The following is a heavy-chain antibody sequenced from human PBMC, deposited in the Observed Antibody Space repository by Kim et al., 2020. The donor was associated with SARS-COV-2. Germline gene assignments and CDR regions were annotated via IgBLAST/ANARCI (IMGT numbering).Heavy chain of an antibody. D-gene: IGHD4-17*01. Sequence: SETLSLTCTVSGGSISSSTYYWGWIRQPPGKGLEWIGSISYSGSTYYNPSLKSRVTISGDTSKKQFSLKLSSVTAADTAVYYCAGQPEAVYFQHWRQGTL. CDR2: ISYSGST. J-gene: IGHJ1*01. CDR3: AGQPEAVYFQH. V-gene: IGHV4-39*01. CDR1: GGSISSSTYY.